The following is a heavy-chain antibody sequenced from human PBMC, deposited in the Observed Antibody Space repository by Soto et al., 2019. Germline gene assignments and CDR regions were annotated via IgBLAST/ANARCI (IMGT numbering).Heavy chain of an antibody. J-gene: IGHJ4*02. CDR3: AKGYSSGGFDY. CDR2: ISSSSSYI. V-gene: IGHV3-21*04. CDR1: GFTFSSYS. Sequence: VGSLRLSCAASGFTFSSYSMNWVRQAPGKGLEWVSSISSSSSYIYYADSVKGRFTISRDNSRNTLYLQMNSLRAEDTAVYYCAKGYSSGGFDYWGQGALVTVSS. D-gene: IGHD6-19*01.